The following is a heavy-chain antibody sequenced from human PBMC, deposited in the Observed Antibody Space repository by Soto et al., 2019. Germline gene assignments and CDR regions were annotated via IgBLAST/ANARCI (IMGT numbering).Heavy chain of an antibody. D-gene: IGHD3-10*01. Sequence: QVQLVESGGGLVKPGGSLRLSCAASRFTFSDYYMSWIRQAPGKGLEWVSYISSSSYTNYADSVKGRLTISRDNAKNSLYLQMNSLRAEDTAIYYCARAFFVGSGEYYFDYWGQGTLVTVSS. CDR3: ARAFFVGSGEYYFDY. CDR1: RFTFSDYY. CDR2: ISSSSYT. J-gene: IGHJ4*02. V-gene: IGHV3-11*05.